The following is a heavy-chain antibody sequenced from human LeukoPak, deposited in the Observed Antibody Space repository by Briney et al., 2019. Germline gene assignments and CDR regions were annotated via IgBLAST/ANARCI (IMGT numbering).Heavy chain of an antibody. Sequence: SETLSLACAVSGVSFTGYYWSWIRQPPGKGPEWIGEISHSGRTAYNPSLKSRVAISLDTSKNQFSLKLSFVSAADTAVYYCTRTSPGIPLDFWGQGTLVTVSS. CDR1: GVSFTGYY. D-gene: IGHD1-1*01. V-gene: IGHV4-34*01. J-gene: IGHJ4*02. CDR2: ISHSGRT. CDR3: TRTSPGIPLDF.